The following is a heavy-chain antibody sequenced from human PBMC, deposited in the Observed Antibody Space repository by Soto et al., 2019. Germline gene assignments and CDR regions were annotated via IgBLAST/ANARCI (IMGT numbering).Heavy chain of an antibody. J-gene: IGHJ4*02. Sequence: QMQLVESGGGVVQPGRSLRLSCAASGFSFNSYGMHWVRQAPGKGLEWVAFISYDGTNKFYGDSVKGRFTISRDNSKITLYLQMNSLRPEDTAVYYCAKTGVSVVRGVPQGFDYWGQGTLVTVSS. CDR3: AKTGVSVVRGVPQGFDY. CDR2: ISYDGTNK. D-gene: IGHD3-10*01. CDR1: GFSFNSYG. V-gene: IGHV3-30*18.